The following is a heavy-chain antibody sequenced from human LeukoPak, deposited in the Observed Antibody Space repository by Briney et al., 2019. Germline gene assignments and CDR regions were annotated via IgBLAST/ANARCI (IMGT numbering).Heavy chain of an antibody. CDR1: GYSITSGYY. CDR3: AKGTSSGWYYFDY. D-gene: IGHD6-19*01. Sequence: SETLSLTCIVSGYSITSGYYWGWIQQPPGQGLEWIGSIYHSGDTYYNPSLKSRVTISVDTSKNQFSLKLDSVTAADTAVYYCAKGTSSGWYYFDYWGQGTLVTVSS. J-gene: IGHJ4*02. CDR2: IYHSGDT. V-gene: IGHV4-38-2*02.